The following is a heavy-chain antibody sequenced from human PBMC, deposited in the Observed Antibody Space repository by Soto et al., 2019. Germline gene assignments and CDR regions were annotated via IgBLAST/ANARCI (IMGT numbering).Heavy chain of an antibody. CDR3: ATGGCSSSSCYRTYYSYGMDV. Sequence: SVNVACKASGGTFSSYAISWVRQAPGQGLEWMGGIIPIFGTANYAQKFQGRVTITADESTSTAYMELSSLRSEDTDVYYCATGGCSSSSCYRTYYSYGMDVRGKRTTVTVSS. J-gene: IGHJ6*04. CDR2: IIPIFGTA. CDR1: GGTFSSYA. D-gene: IGHD2-2*02. V-gene: IGHV1-69*13.